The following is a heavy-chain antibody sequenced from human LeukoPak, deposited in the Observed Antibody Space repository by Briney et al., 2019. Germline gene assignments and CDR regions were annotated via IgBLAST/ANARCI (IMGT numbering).Heavy chain of an antibody. V-gene: IGHV4-61*02. CDR3: AWGYCSGGSCYQLRY. D-gene: IGHD2-15*01. J-gene: IGHJ4*02. CDR1: GGSISSGSYY. CDR2: IYTSGST. Sequence: PSETLSLTCTVSGGSISSGSYYWSWIRQPAGKGLEWIGRIYTSGSTNYNPSLKSRVTISVDTSKNQFSLKLSSVTAADTAVYYCAWGYCSGGSCYQLRYWGQGTLVTVSS.